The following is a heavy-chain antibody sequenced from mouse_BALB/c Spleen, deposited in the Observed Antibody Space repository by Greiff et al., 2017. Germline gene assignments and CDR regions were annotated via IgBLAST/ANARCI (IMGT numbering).Heavy chain of an antibody. CDR3: ARDNHYYAMDY. J-gene: IGHJ4*01. CDR1: GFTFSDYY. CDR2: ISDGGSYT. Sequence: EVHLVESGGGLVKPGGSLKLSCAASGFTFSDYYMYWVRQTPEKRLEWVATISDGGSYTYYPDSVKGRFTISRDNAKNNLYLQMSSLKSEDTAMYYCARDNHYYAMDYWGQGTSVTVSS. V-gene: IGHV5-4*02.